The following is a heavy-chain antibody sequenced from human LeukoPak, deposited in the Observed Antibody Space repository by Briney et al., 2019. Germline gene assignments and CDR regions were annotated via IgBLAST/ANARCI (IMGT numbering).Heavy chain of an antibody. Sequence: GGSLRLSCAASGFTFSSYSMNWVRQAPGKGLEWVSSISSSSSYIYYADSVKGRFTISRDNAKNSLYLQMNSLRAEDTAVYYCAGDIQAYCSSTSCHPYYFDYWGQGTLVTVSS. J-gene: IGHJ4*02. V-gene: IGHV3-21*01. D-gene: IGHD2-2*01. CDR1: GFTFSSYS. CDR3: AGDIQAYCSSTSCHPYYFDY. CDR2: ISSSSSYI.